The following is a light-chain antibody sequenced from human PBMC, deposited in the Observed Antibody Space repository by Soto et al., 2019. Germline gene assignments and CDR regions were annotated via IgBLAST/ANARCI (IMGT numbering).Light chain of an antibody. Sequence: EIVLTRSPGTLSLSPGERATLSCRASQSVSSSYLAWYQQKPGQAPRLLIYGASSRATGIPDRFSGSGSGTDFTLTISRLEPEDFAVYYCQQYGSSPRFGPGTTVDVK. CDR3: QQYGSSPR. CDR2: GAS. V-gene: IGKV3-20*01. CDR1: QSVSSSY. J-gene: IGKJ3*01.